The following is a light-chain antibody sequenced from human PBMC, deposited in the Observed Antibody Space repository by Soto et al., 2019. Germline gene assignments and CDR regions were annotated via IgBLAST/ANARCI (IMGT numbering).Light chain of an antibody. CDR3: QQLNSYPPLT. Sequence: DIQMTQSPSTLSASVGDRVTITCRASQRINNWMAWYQQKPGRAPQLLVYRANSVESGVPMRFSGSASGTEFSLIISSLQPDDFATYYCQQLNSYPPLTFGGGTKVEIK. CDR2: RAN. V-gene: IGKV1-5*03. J-gene: IGKJ4*01. CDR1: QRINNW.